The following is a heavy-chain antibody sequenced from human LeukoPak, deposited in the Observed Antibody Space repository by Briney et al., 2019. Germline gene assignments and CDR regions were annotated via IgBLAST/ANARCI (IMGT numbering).Heavy chain of an antibody. CDR2: TYYRSKWYN. V-gene: IGHV6-1*01. J-gene: IGHJ4*02. Sequence: PSQTLSLTCAISGDSVSSNSAAWNWIRQSPSRGLEWLGRTYYRSKWYNDYAVSVKRRITINPDTSKNPFSLQLNSVTPEDTAVYYCARESPTGYQLLWGLDYWGQGALVTVSS. CDR3: ARESPTGYQLLWGLDY. CDR1: GDSVSSNSAA. D-gene: IGHD2-2*01.